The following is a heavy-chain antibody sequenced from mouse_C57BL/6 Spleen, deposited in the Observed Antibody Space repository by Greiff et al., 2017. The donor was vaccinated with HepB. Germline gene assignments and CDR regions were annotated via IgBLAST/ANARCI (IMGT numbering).Heavy chain of an antibody. J-gene: IGHJ4*01. CDR2: IWTGGGT. V-gene: IGHV2-9-1*01. D-gene: IGHD1-1*01. Sequence: VMLVESGPGLVAPSQSLSITCTVSGFSLTSYAISWVRQPPGKGLEWLGVIWTGGGTNYNSALKSRLSISKDNSKSQVFLKMNSLQTDDTARYYCARNYYGSSYLAMDYWGQGTSVTVSS. CDR1: GFSLTSYA. CDR3: ARNYYGSSYLAMDY.